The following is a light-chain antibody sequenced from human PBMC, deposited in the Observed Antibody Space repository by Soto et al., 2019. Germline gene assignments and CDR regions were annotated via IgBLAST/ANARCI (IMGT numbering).Light chain of an antibody. CDR1: QGIRHY. J-gene: IGKJ4*01. CDR2: AAS. Sequence: AIQMTQSPSSLSASVGDRVTITCRASQGIRHYLGWYQQKPGKAPKLLIYAASSLQSRVPSRFSGSGSGTDFTLTISSLQPEDFATYYCLQDYNYPLTFGGGTKVEIK. V-gene: IGKV1-6*01. CDR3: LQDYNYPLT.